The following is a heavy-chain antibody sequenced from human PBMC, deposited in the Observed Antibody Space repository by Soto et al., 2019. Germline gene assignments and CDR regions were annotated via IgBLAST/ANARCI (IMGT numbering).Heavy chain of an antibody. Sequence: QVQLVESGGGVVQPGNSLRLSCAASGFTFKNHGIHWVRQGPGKGLEWVALVSYLGSEKYYIDSVKGRFSVSRDNSKNTVYLQMNSLRPEDTAVYYCAKDRLLRTYYFDYWGQRTRVTVSS. CDR3: AKDRLLRTYYFDY. CDR2: VSYLGSEK. J-gene: IGHJ4*02. CDR1: GFTFKNHG. V-gene: IGHV3-30*18. D-gene: IGHD2-15*01.